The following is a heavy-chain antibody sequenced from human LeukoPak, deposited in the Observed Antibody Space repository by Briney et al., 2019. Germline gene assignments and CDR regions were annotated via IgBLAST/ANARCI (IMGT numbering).Heavy chain of an antibody. CDR3: ANDYRSGSFHDF. Sequence: GGSLRLSCAASGFAFSSYATSWVRQPPGKGLEWVSVISRRDDYTYYADSVKGRFTISRDNSKNTLYLQMNTLRAEDTAVYYCANDYRSGSFHDFWGQGILVTVSS. CDR1: GFAFSSYA. V-gene: IGHV3-23*01. CDR2: ISRRDDYT. J-gene: IGHJ4*02. D-gene: IGHD3-10*01.